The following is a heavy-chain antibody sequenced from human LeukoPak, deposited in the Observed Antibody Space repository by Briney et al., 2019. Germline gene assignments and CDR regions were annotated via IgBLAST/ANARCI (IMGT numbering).Heavy chain of an antibody. V-gene: IGHV4-34*01. CDR3: ARMVPGLDAFDI. CDR2: INHSGST. J-gene: IGHJ3*02. Sequence: PSESLSLTCAVYGGSFSGYYWSWIRQPPGKGLEWIGEINHSGSTNYNPSLKSRVTISVDTSKNQFSLKLSSVTAADTAVYYCARMVPGLDAFDIWGQGTMVTVSS. D-gene: IGHD6-13*01. CDR1: GGSFSGYY.